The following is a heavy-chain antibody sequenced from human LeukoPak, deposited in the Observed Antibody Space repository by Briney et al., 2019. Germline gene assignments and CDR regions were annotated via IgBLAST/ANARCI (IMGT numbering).Heavy chain of an antibody. V-gene: IGHV1-2*06. D-gene: IGHD2-2*02. CDR3: ARGDCSSTSCYTAHFDY. CDR2: INPNSGGT. CDR1: GYTFTGYY. J-gene: IGHJ4*02. Sequence: ASVKVSCKASGYTFTGYYMHWVRQASGQGLEWMGRINPNSGGTNYAQKFQGRVTMTRDTSISTAYMELSRLRSDDTAVYYCARGDCSSTSCYTAHFDYWGQGTLVTVSS.